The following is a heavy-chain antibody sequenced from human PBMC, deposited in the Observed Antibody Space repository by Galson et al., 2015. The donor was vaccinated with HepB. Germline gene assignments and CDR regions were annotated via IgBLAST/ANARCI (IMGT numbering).Heavy chain of an antibody. J-gene: IGHJ4*02. V-gene: IGHV1-18*01. CDR3: ATWGVDGFSWYTFDF. Sequence: PGQGLEWMGWISAYNEHINYAQKFQGRLTVTTDTSTNTAYMELTNLRSDDTAVYYCATWGVDGFSWYTFDFWGQGTLVIVSS. CDR2: ISAYNEHI. D-gene: IGHD2-2*02.